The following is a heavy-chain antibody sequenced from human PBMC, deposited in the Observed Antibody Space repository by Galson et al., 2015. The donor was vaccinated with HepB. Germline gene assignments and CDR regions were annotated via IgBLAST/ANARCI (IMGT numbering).Heavy chain of an antibody. CDR1: GYTLTELS. Sequence: SVTVSCKVSGYTLTELSMHWVRQAPGKGLEWMGGFDPEDGETIYAQKFQGRVTMTEDTSTDTAYMELSSLRSEDTAVYYCAALPHPRTVTRDGFFAYWGQGTLVTVSS. CDR3: AALPHPRTVTRDGFFAY. J-gene: IGHJ4*02. D-gene: IGHD4-17*01. CDR2: FDPEDGET. V-gene: IGHV1-24*01.